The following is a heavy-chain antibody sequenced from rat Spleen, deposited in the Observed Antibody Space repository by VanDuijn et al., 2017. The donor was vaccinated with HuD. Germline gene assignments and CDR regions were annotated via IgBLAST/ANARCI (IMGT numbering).Heavy chain of an antibody. CDR1: GFTFSNSY. D-gene: IGHD4-4*01. CDR2: ISIGGYNT. CDR3: ARRGNSVFWNFDF. Sequence: EVQLVESDGGLVQPGRSLKLSCAASGFTFSNSYMAWVRQAPTKGLEWVESISIGGYNTYYRDSVKGRFSISRDDAKSTLYLQMDSLRSEDTATYYCARRGNSVFWNFDFWGPGTMVSVSS. J-gene: IGHJ1*01. V-gene: IGHV5-25*01.